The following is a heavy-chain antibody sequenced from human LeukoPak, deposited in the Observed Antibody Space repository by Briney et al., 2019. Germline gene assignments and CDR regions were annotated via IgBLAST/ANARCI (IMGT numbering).Heavy chain of an antibody. CDR1: GFTFSSYG. Sequence: GGSLRLSCAASGFTFSSYGMSWVRQAPGKGLEWVSAISGSGGSTYYADSVKGRFTISRDNAKNSLYLQMNSLRAEDTALYYCAKDGMGYYDSSGYYSYYFDYWGQGTLVTVSS. V-gene: IGHV3-23*01. D-gene: IGHD3-22*01. CDR3: AKDGMGYYDSSGYYSYYFDY. CDR2: ISGSGGST. J-gene: IGHJ4*02.